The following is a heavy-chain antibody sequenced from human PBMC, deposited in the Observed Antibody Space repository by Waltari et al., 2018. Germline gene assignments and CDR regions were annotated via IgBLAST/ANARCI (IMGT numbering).Heavy chain of an antibody. V-gene: IGHV3-7*01. CDR2: IKEDGSAK. D-gene: IGHD6-19*01. CDR3: ARDSSVNDY. J-gene: IGHJ4*02. Sequence: EVQVVESGGGLVKPGGFLTISCVASGFTFSTVWMSWFRQAPGKGLEWVANIKEDGSAKYYIDSVRGRFTISRDNAKNSLYLQMNSLRVDDTAMYYCARDSSVNDYWGQGTLVTVS. CDR1: GFTFSTVW.